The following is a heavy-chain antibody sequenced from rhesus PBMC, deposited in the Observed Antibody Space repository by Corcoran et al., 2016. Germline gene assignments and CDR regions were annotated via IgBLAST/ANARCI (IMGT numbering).Heavy chain of an antibody. J-gene: IGHJ4*01. CDR3: ANTPDH. Sequence: EAQLVETGGGLVQPGGPLGLSCAAFGFPFSSSGMSFVRQGPGKGLEWVSGITNSGSRTFYADSVKGRFTISRDNSKNTLSLQMNSLRPEDTAVYYCANTPDHWGQGVLVTVSS. CDR1: GFPFSSSG. V-gene: IGHV3S5*01. CDR2: ITNSGSRT.